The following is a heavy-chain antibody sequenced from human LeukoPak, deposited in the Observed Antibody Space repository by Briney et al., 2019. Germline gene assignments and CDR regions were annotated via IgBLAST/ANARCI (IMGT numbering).Heavy chain of an antibody. Sequence: GGSLRLSCAASGFSFSNSGMSWVRQAPAKGLEWVAGISGGGANTHYADSVKGRFTISRDNSKNTLFPQMNSLRDEDTAIYYCSKWNGYGDYWGQGTLVTVSS. D-gene: IGHD1-1*01. CDR3: SKWNGYGDY. CDR2: ISGGGANT. V-gene: IGHV3-23*01. CDR1: GFSFSNSG. J-gene: IGHJ4*02.